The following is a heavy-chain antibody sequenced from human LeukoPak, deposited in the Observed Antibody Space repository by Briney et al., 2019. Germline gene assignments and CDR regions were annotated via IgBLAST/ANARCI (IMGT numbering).Heavy chain of an antibody. CDR2: IYYSGNT. V-gene: IGHV4-39*07. J-gene: IGHJ3*02. CDR3: ARAVAGDDAFDI. Sequence: PSETLSLTCTVSGVSISSSNSYWGWIRQPPGKGLEWIGSIYYSGNTYYNASLKSRVTISVDTSKNQFSLKLSSVTAADTAVCYCARAVAGDDAFDIWGQGTMVTVSS. CDR1: GVSISSSNSY. D-gene: IGHD6-19*01.